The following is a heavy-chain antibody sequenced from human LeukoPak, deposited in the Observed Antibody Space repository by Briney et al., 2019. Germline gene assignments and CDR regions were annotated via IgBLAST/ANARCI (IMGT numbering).Heavy chain of an antibody. D-gene: IGHD3-10*01. CDR3: ARDGSGTYYYGMDV. Sequence: GGSLRLSCAASGFTFSSYWMHWVRHAPGKGLVWVSRINSDGSSTSYADSVKGRFTISRDNAKNTLYLQMNSLRAEDTAVYYCARDGSGTYYYGMDVWGKGSTVTVSS. J-gene: IGHJ6*04. V-gene: IGHV3-74*01. CDR2: INSDGSST. CDR1: GFTFSSYW.